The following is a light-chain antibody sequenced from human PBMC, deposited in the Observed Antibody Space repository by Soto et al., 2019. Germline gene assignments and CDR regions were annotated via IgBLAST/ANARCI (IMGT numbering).Light chain of an antibody. V-gene: IGKV3-15*01. Sequence: EIVMTQSPATLSVSPGESATLSCRASQSVSSNLAWYQQKSGQAPRLLIYAASTRATDIPARFSGSGSGTEFTLTISNLQSEDFVVYYCQQYNNWPSTFGQGTKVDIK. J-gene: IGKJ1*01. CDR2: AAS. CDR3: QQYNNWPST. CDR1: QSVSSN.